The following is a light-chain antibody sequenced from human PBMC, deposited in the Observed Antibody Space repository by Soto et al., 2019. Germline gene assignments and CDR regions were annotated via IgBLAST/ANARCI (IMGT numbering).Light chain of an antibody. CDR1: NSDIGTYNY. Sequence: QSALTQPASVSGSPGQSITISCTGSNSDIGTYNYVSWYQQHPGKAPKLIIYEVTNRPSEVSDRFSGSKSGNTASLTISGLQSEDEAFYLCSSYSSTTTYILFGGGTQLTVL. CDR2: EVT. CDR3: SSYSSTTTYIL. J-gene: IGLJ2*01. V-gene: IGLV2-14*01.